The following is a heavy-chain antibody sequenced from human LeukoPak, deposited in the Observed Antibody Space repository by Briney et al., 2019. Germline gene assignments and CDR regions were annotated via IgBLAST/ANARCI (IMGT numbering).Heavy chain of an antibody. D-gene: IGHD3-10*01. CDR2: IYYSGST. CDR1: GGSISSYY. CDR3: ARSWYYGSGSYYDY. Sequence: PSETLPLTCTVSGGSISSYYWSWIRQPPGKGLEWIGYIYYSGSTNYNPSLKSRVTISVDTSKNQFSLKLSSVTAADTAVYYCARSWYYGSGSYYDYWGQGTLVTVSS. V-gene: IGHV4-59*01. J-gene: IGHJ4*02.